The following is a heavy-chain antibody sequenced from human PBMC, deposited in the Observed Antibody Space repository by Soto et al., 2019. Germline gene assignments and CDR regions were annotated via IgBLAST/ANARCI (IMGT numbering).Heavy chain of an antibody. V-gene: IGHV1-18*04. J-gene: IGHJ3*02. Sequence: QVQLVQSGAEVKKPGASVKVSCKASGYTFTSYGISWVRQAPGQGLEWMGWISAYNGNTNYAQELQGRVTMTTDTSTRTAYMELRSLRSDDTAVYYCARDGVLLWFGELHDAFDIWGQGTMVTVSS. D-gene: IGHD3-10*01. CDR1: GYTFTSYG. CDR2: ISAYNGNT. CDR3: ARDGVLLWFGELHDAFDI.